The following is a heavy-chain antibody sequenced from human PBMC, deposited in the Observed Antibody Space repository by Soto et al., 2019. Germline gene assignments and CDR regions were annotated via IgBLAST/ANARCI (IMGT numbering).Heavy chain of an antibody. V-gene: IGHV4-59*01. CDR3: ARGGETYYYDSSGYYYNWFDP. Sequence: PSETLSLTCTVSGGSISSYYWSWIRQPPGKGLEWIGYIYYSGSTNYNPSLKSRVTISVDTSKNQFSLKLSSVTAADTAVYYCARGGETYYYDSSGYYYNWFDPWGQGNLVTVSS. J-gene: IGHJ5*02. CDR2: IYYSGST. CDR1: GGSISSYY. D-gene: IGHD3-22*01.